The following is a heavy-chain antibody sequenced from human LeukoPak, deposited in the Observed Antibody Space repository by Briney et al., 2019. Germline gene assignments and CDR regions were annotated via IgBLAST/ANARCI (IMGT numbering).Heavy chain of an antibody. D-gene: IGHD6-19*01. V-gene: IGHV3-33*06. J-gene: IGHJ4*02. CDR3: AKRGTSSGWYPYYFDY. Sequence: PGGSLRLSCAASGFTFSSYGMHWVRQAPGKGLEWVAVIWYDGSNKYYADSVEGRFTISRDNSKNTLYLQMNSLRAEDTAVYYCAKRGTSSGWYPYYFDYWGQGTLVTVSS. CDR1: GFTFSSYG. CDR2: IWYDGSNK.